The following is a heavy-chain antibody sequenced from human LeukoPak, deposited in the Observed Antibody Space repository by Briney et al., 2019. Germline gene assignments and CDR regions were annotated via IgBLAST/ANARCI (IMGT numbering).Heavy chain of an antibody. CDR2: INHSGST. CDR1: GGSFSGYY. J-gene: IGHJ1*01. D-gene: IGHD6-13*01. CDR3: ARARYSSSWYPGYFQH. Sequence: SETLSLTCAVYGGSFSGYYWSWIRQPSGKGLEWIGEINHSGSTNYNPSLKSRVTISVDTSKNQFSLKLSSVTAADTAVYYCARARYSSSWYPGYFQHWGQGTLVTVSS. V-gene: IGHV4-34*01.